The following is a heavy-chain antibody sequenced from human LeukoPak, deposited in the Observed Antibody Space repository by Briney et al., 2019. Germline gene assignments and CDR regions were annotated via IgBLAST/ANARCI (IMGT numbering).Heavy chain of an antibody. Sequence: SETLSLTCTVSGGSISSGSYYWSWIRQPAGKGLEWIGRIYTSGSTNYNPSLKSRVTISVDTSKNQFSLKLSSVTAADTAVYYCARMYSSSWYEKWFDPWGQGTLVTVSS. CDR3: ARMYSSSWYEKWFDP. V-gene: IGHV4-61*02. CDR2: IYTSGST. J-gene: IGHJ5*02. CDR1: GGSISSGSYY. D-gene: IGHD6-13*01.